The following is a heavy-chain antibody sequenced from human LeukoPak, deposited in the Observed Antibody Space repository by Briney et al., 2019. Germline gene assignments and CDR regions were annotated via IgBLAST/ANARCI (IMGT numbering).Heavy chain of an antibody. Sequence: SQTLCLTCAVSGGSISSGGYSWSWIRQPPGKGLEWIGYIYHSGSTYYNPSLKSRVTISVDRSKNQFSLKLSSVTAADTAVYYCAREVGCSSTSCYWAWFDPWGQGTLVTVSS. J-gene: IGHJ5*02. CDR1: GGSISSGGYS. V-gene: IGHV4-30-2*01. D-gene: IGHD2-2*01. CDR2: IYHSGST. CDR3: AREVGCSSTSCYWAWFDP.